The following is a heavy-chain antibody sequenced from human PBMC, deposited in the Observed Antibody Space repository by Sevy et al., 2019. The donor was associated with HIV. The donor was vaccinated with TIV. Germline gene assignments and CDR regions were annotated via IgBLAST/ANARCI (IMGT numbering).Heavy chain of an antibody. Sequence: GGSLRLSCTASGFXFSNFGIHWVRQAPGKGLEWVTLMWYDGNNKYYADSVKGRFTISRDTSKNTVYLQMNNLRAEDTAVYYCARGPSLIVAGAAGYXDXXGQGTLVTVSS. CDR3: ARGPSLIVAGAAGYXDX. V-gene: IGHV3-33*08. CDR2: MWYDGNNK. CDR1: GFXFSNFG. J-gene: IGHJ4*02. D-gene: IGHD2-21*01.